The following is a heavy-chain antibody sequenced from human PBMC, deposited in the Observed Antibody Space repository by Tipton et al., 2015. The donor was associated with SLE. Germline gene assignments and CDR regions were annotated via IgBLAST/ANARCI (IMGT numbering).Heavy chain of an antibody. J-gene: IGHJ2*01. Sequence: TLSLTCNVSGGSINTYYWSWIRQPPGKGLEWIGYIHYSGSAYYNPSLKSRLTMSVQRSKNQFPLTVNSVTAADTAVYYCARNRIGRSSSRKMVYWYFDLWGRGTLVTVSS. CDR3: ARNRIGRSSSRKMVYWYFDL. CDR1: GGSINTYY. V-gene: IGHV4-59*01. CDR2: IHYSGSA. D-gene: IGHD6-6*01.